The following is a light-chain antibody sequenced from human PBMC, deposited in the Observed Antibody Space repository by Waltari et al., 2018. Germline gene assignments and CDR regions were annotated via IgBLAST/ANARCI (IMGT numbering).Light chain of an antibody. CDR2: GKN. V-gene: IGLV3-19*01. Sequence: SSELTQDPVVSVALGQTVRITCQGDSLRYYYANWYHQKPGQAPVLVMSGKNNRPPGIPDRSSGSYSGTTASLIITGAQAEDEGDYYCNSRDSRGHPLVFGTGTKVTVL. CDR1: SLRYYY. J-gene: IGLJ1*01. CDR3: NSRDSRGHPLV.